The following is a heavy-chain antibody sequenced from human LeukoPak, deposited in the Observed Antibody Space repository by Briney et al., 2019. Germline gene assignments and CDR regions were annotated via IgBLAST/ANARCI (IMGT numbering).Heavy chain of an antibody. CDR2: INHSGST. CDR3: AREKKGAVAGRYYFDY. D-gene: IGHD6-19*01. Sequence: SETLSLTCAVYGGSFSGYYWSWIRQSPGKGLEWIGEINHSGSTNYNPSLKSRVTISVDTSKNQFSLKLSSVTAADTAVYYCAREKKGAVAGRYYFDYWGQGTLVTVSS. J-gene: IGHJ4*02. CDR1: GGSFSGYY. V-gene: IGHV4-34*01.